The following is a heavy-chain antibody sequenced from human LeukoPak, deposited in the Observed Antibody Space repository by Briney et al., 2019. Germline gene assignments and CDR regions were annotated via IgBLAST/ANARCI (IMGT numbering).Heavy chain of an antibody. D-gene: IGHD1-26*01. Sequence: ASVKVSCTASGYTFTSYDINWVRQATGQGFEWMGWMNPNSGNTGYAQKFQGRVTMTRNTSISTAYMELSSLRSEDTAVYYCATGYSGSYADYWGQGTLVTVSS. J-gene: IGHJ4*02. CDR1: GYTFTSYD. CDR3: ATGYSGSYADY. CDR2: MNPNSGNT. V-gene: IGHV1-8*01.